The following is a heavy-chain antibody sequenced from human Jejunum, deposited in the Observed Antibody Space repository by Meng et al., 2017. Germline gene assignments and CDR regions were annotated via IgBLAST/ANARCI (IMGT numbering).Heavy chain of an antibody. Sequence: GESLKISCAASGFTFSGYWMHWVRQVPGKGLMWVSRINPDGSVITHADSVKGRFTISRDNARSTVFLQMNKLRAEDTAVYYRARDRRLPTSGAEHLFDYWGQTLVTVSS. CDR2: INPDGSVI. CDR1: GFTFSGYW. V-gene: IGHV3-74*01. D-gene: IGHD3-16*01. J-gene: IGHJ4*01. CDR3: ARDRRLPTSGAEHLFDY.